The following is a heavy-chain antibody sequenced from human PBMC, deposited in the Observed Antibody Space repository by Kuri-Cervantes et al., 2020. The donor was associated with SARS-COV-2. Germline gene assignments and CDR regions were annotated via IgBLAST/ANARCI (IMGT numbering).Heavy chain of an antibody. J-gene: IGHJ4*02. CDR3: ARDLITGTTNFDY. CDR1: GFTFSSYG. D-gene: IGHD1-7*01. Sequence: GGSLRLSCAASGFTFSSYGMHWVRQAPGKGLEWVAFIRYDGSNKYYADSVKGRFTISRDNSKNTLYLQMNSLRAEDTAVYYCARDLITGTTNFDYWGQGTLVTVSS. CDR2: IRYDGSNK. V-gene: IGHV3-30*02.